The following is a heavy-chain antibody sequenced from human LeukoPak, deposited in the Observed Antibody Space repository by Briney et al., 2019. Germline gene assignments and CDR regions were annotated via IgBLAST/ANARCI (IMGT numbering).Heavy chain of an antibody. V-gene: IGHV3-74*01. J-gene: IGHJ4*02. D-gene: IGHD7-27*01. Sequence: PGGSLRLSCAASGFTFSDNWMHWVRQAPGKGLVWVSVISSDGRSTIYADSVKGRFTISRDNAKNTLYLQMNSLRAEDTAVYYCAKKVPANWGSYFDYWGQGTLVTVSS. CDR3: AKKVPANWGSYFDY. CDR2: ISSDGRST. CDR1: GFTFSDNW.